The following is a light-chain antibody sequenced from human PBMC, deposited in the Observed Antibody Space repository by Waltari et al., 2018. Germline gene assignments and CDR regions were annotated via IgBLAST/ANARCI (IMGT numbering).Light chain of an antibody. J-gene: IGKJ1*01. CDR3: QQYNSYWT. CDR2: DAS. CDR1: QGISSW. V-gene: IGKV1-5*01. Sequence: DIQMTQSPSTLSAAVGYRATITCRASQGISSWLAWYQQKPGKAPKLLIYDASSLESGVPSRFSGSGAGKEFTLTISSLQPDDFATYYCQQYNSYWTFGQGTKVEIK.